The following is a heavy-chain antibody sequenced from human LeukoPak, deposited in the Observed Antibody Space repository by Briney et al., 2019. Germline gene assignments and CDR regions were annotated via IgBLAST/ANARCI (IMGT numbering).Heavy chain of an antibody. D-gene: IGHD6-19*01. CDR2: IKQDGSEK. V-gene: IGHV3-7*03. Sequence: GGSLRLSCAASGFTFSSYWMSWVRQAPGKGLEWVANIKQDGSEKYYVDSVKGRFTISRDNAKNSLYLQMNSLRAEDTAVYYCARGDSSGWYGWFDPWGQGTLVTVSP. CDR1: GFTFSSYW. CDR3: ARGDSSGWYGWFDP. J-gene: IGHJ5*02.